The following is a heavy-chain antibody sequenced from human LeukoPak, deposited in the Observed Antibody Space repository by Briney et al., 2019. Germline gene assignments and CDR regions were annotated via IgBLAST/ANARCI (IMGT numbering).Heavy chain of an antibody. CDR2: IRSNGGST. CDR3: VKDDSYYYDSSGRDN. J-gene: IGHJ4*02. CDR1: GLTFSSYA. D-gene: IGHD3-22*01. Sequence: GGSLRLSCPASGLTFSSYAMHWVRQAPGKGLEYVSAIRSNGGSTYYADSVKGRFTISRDNSENTLYLQMSSLRAEDTAVYYCVKDDSYYYDSSGRDNWGQGTLVTVSS. V-gene: IGHV3-64D*09.